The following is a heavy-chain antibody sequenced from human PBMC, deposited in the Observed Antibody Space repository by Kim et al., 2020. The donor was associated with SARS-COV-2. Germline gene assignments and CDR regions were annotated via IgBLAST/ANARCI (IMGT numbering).Heavy chain of an antibody. CDR1: GFTFSSYS. CDR3: ARDGVYYYDSSGSEIDY. Sequence: GGSLRLSCAASGFTFSSYSMNWVRQAPGKGLEWVSSISSSSSYIYYADSVKGRFTISRDNAKNSLYLQMNSLRAEDTAVYYCARDGVYYYDSSGSEIDYWGQGALPTVSS. D-gene: IGHD3-22*01. J-gene: IGHJ4*02. CDR2: ISSSSSYI. V-gene: IGHV3-21*01.